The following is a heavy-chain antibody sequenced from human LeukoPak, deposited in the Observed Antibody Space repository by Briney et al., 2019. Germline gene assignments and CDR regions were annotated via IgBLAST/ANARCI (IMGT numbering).Heavy chain of an antibody. CDR1: GFTFSSYA. CDR3: AKEFFGVVTNFDY. J-gene: IGHJ4*02. D-gene: IGHD3-3*01. V-gene: IGHV3-23*01. CDR2: ISGSGGST. Sequence: RGSLRLSCAASGFTFSSYAMSWVRQAPGKGLEWVSAISGSGGSTYYADSVRGRFTISRDNSKNTLYLQMNSLRAEDTAVYYCAKEFFGVVTNFDYWGQGALVTVSS.